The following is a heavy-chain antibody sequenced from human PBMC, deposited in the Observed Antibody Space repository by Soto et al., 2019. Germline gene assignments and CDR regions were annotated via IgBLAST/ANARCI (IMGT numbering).Heavy chain of an antibody. CDR2: INHGGST. V-gene: IGHV4-34*01. CDR1: GGSYSGYY. CDR3: AIKADFWSGPHYYYMDV. Sequence: QVQLQQWGAGLLKPSETLSLTCAVYGGSYSGYYWSWLRQPPGTGLVWIGEINHGGSTNYNPSLNSWVTISVYASTNQFSLKLSSVTSADTAVYYCAIKADFWSGPHYYYMDVWCKGTTVTVS. J-gene: IGHJ6*03. D-gene: IGHD3-3*01.